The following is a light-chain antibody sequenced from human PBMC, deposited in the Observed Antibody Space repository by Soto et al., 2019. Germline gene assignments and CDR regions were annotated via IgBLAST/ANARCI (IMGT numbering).Light chain of an antibody. CDR1: SSNIGSNY. J-gene: IGLJ3*02. CDR2: RNN. Sequence: QSVLTQPPSASGTPGQRVTIPCSGSSSNIGSNYVYWYQHLPGTAPKLLIYRNNQGPSGVPDRFSGSKSGTSASLAISGLRSEDEADYYCAAWDDSLSGVVFGGGTKVTV. CDR3: AAWDDSLSGVV. V-gene: IGLV1-47*01.